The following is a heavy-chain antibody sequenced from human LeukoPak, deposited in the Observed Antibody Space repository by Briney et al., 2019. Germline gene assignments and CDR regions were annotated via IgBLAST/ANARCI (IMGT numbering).Heavy chain of an antibody. D-gene: IGHD1-26*01. CDR3: ARDFTGGNYFNDY. CDR2: INPSGGST. Sequence: ASVKVSCKASGYIFTTYYIHWVRQAPGQGLEWMGIINPSGGSTSCAQNFQGRVSRTRDMSTSTVYMELSSLRSEDTAVYYCARDFTGGNYFNDYWGQGTLVTVSS. CDR1: GYIFTTYY. V-gene: IGHV1-46*01. J-gene: IGHJ4*02.